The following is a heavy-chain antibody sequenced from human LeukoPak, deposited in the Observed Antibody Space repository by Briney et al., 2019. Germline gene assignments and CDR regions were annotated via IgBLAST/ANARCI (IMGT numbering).Heavy chain of an antibody. D-gene: IGHD6-19*01. J-gene: IGHJ3*02. CDR3: ARGSVAGTHDAFDI. CDR1: GFTFSSYD. Sequence: GGSLRLSCAASGFTFSSYDMHWVRQATGKGLEWVSGIGTAGDTYYPVSVKVRFTISRENAKNSLYVQMNSLRAGDTAVYYCARGSVAGTHDAFDIWGQGTMVTVSS. CDR2: IGTAGDT. V-gene: IGHV3-13*01.